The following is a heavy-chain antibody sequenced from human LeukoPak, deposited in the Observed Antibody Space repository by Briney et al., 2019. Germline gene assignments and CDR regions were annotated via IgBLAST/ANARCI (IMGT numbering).Heavy chain of an antibody. Sequence: GESLKISCKGSGYSFTSYWIGWVRQMPGKGLEWMGTIYPGDSDTRYSPSFQGQVTISADKSISTAYLQWSSLKASDTAMYYCARSTGYSSGWYNQYFDYWGQGTLVTVSS. CDR3: ARSTGYSSGWYNQYFDY. CDR1: GYSFTSYW. J-gene: IGHJ4*02. D-gene: IGHD6-19*01. CDR2: IYPGDSDT. V-gene: IGHV5-51*01.